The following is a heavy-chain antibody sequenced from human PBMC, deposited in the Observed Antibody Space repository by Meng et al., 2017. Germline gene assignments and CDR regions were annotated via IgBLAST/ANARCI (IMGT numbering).Heavy chain of an antibody. V-gene: IGHV1-58*01. CDR3: ARSRFRIAAAYDAFDI. Sequence: SVKVSCKASGFTFTSSAVQWVRQARGQRLEWIGWIVVGSGNTNYAQKFQERDTITRDMSTSTAYMELSSLRPEDTAVYYCARSRFRIAAAYDAFDIWGQGTMVTVSS. J-gene: IGHJ3*02. CDR2: IVVGSGNT. D-gene: IGHD6-13*01. CDR1: GFTFTSSA.